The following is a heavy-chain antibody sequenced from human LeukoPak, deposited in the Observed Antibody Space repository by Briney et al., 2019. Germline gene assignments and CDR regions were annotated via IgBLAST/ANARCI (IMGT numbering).Heavy chain of an antibody. D-gene: IGHD3-10*01. CDR2: IYYSGST. CDR1: DGSSSSSSYY. Sequence: SETLSLTCTVSDGSSSSSSYYWGWIRQPPGKGLEWIGSIYYSGSTYYNPSLKSRVTISVDTSKNQFSLKLSSVTAADTAVYYCARGRGEGRGISMVRGVRAPSYNWFDPWGHGTLVTVSS. V-gene: IGHV4-39*07. J-gene: IGHJ5*02. CDR3: ARGRGEGRGISMVRGVRAPSYNWFDP.